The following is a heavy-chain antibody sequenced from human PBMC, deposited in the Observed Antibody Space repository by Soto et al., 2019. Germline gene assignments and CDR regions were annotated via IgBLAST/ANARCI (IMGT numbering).Heavy chain of an antibody. CDR1: GFTFSSYE. D-gene: IGHD6-13*01. Sequence: LRLSCAASGFTFSSYEMNWVRQAPGKGLEWVSYISSSGSTIYYADSVKGRFTISRDNAKNSLYLQMNSLRAEDTAVYYCARGRIAAAGKANYYYYYGMDVWGQGTTVTVSS. CDR2: ISSSGSTI. V-gene: IGHV3-48*03. J-gene: IGHJ6*02. CDR3: ARGRIAAAGKANYYYYYGMDV.